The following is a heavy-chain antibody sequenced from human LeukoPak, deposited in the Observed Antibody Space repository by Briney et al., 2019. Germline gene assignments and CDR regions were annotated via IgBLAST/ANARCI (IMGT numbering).Heavy chain of an antibody. CDR3: ANGRPCSGGSCYKYFQH. Sequence: GGSLRLSRAPSGFTLSSYTMSWVRPAPGEGLEWVSAISGSGGSTNDADSVKGRFTSSRDNTKNTLYLQMNSLRADDTAVYYCANGRPCSGGSCYKYFQHWGQGTLVTVSS. D-gene: IGHD2-15*01. CDR1: GFTLSSYT. J-gene: IGHJ1*01. V-gene: IGHV3-23*01. CDR2: ISGSGGST.